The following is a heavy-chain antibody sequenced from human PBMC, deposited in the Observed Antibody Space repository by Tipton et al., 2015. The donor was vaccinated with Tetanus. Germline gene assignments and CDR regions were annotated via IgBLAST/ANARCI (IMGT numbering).Heavy chain of an antibody. J-gene: IGHJ4*02. CDR2: ISSSSSYI. CDR1: GFTFSSYS. V-gene: IGHV3-21*01. Sequence: SLRLSCAVSGFTFSSYSMNWVRQAPGKGLEWVSSISSSSSYIYYADSVKGRFTISRDNAKNSLYLQMNSLRDEDTAVYYCARDLSWKTSRVGYWGQGALVTVSS. D-gene: IGHD1-1*01. CDR3: ARDLSWKTSRVGY.